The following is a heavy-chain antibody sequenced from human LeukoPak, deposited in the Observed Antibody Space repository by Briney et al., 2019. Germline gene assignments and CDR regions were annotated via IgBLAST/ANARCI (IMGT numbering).Heavy chain of an antibody. D-gene: IGHD3-9*01. CDR1: GFTFSSYA. CDR2: ISSNGGST. J-gene: IGHJ4*02. CDR3: ASLTGYYEPRFDY. Sequence: GGSLRLSCSASGFTFSSYAMHWVSQAPGKGLEYVSAISSNGGSTYYADSVKGRFTISRDNSKNTLYLQMSSLRAEDTAVYYCASLTGYYEPRFDYWGQGTLVTVSS. V-gene: IGHV3-64D*06.